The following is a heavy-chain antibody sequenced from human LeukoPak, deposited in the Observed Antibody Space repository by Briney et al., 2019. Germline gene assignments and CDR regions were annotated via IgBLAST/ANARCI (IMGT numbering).Heavy chain of an antibody. Sequence: GRSLRLSRAASGFSFDDYAMHWVRQAPGKGLEWVSGISWNSGSIGYADSVKGRFTISRDNAKNSLYLQMNSLRAEDMALYYCTARSTRGYSSGWYCFDYWGQGTLVTVSS. CDR1: GFSFDDYA. CDR3: TARSTRGYSSGWYCFDY. V-gene: IGHV3-9*03. J-gene: IGHJ4*02. CDR2: ISWNSGSI. D-gene: IGHD6-19*01.